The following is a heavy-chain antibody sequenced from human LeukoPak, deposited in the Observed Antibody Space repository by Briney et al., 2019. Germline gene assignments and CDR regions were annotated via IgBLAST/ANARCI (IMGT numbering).Heavy chain of an antibody. Sequence: GFXXSSYXMSXVRQAXXKGLEWXXXXXGXGGXXYYADSVKGRFTISRDNSKNTLYLQMNSLRAEDTAVYYCAKDEGSKYYYDSSGYLGLYFDYWGQGTLVTVSS. D-gene: IGHD3-22*01. J-gene: IGHJ4*02. CDR1: GFXXSSYX. CDR2: XXGXGGXX. V-gene: IGHV3-23*01. CDR3: AKDEGSKYYYDSSGYLGLYFDY.